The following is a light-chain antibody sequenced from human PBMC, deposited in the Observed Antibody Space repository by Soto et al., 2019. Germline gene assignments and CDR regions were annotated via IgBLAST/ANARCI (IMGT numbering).Light chain of an antibody. CDR3: QQLNSHPRT. CDR2: GAS. V-gene: IGKV1-9*01. CDR1: QAISNY. J-gene: IGKJ2*01. Sequence: PIFLSASVGDRVTISCRASQAISNYLAWYQQKPGKAPNLLIFGASTLQSGVPSRFSGSGSGTEFTLTISSLQPEDFATYYCQQLNSHPRTFGQGTKVDIK.